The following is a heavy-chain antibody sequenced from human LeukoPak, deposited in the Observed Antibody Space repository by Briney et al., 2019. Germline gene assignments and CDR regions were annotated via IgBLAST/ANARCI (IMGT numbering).Heavy chain of an antibody. J-gene: IGHJ4*02. CDR2: IDTGSTTI. V-gene: IGHV3-48*01. D-gene: IGHD3-22*01. Sequence: GGSLRLSCAPSGFTFSSYSMNWVRQAPGKGLEWVSYIDTGSTTINYTDSLKGRFTISRDNAKNSLFLQMNSLRAEDTAVYYCARAVWYYDSSGYAIGVYFDSWGQGTLVTVSS. CDR1: GFTFSSYS. CDR3: ARAVWYYDSSGYAIGVYFDS.